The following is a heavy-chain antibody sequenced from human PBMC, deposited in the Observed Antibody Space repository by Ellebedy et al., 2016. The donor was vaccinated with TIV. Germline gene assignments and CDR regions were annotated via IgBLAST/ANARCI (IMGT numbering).Heavy chain of an antibody. CDR3: ARTTAFDV. CDR2: IYFSGST. Sequence: SETLSLXXTVSGGSISSGGYYWSWIRQHPGKGLEWLGHIYFSGSTYYNPSLKSRVTLSVDTSKNQFSLKLRSVTAADTAVYYCARTTAFDVWGQGTMVTVSS. D-gene: IGHD1-14*01. J-gene: IGHJ3*01. V-gene: IGHV4-31*03. CDR1: GGSISSGGYY.